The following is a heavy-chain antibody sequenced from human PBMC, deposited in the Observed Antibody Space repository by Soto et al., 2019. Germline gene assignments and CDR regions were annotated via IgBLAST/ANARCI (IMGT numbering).Heavy chain of an antibody. CDR1: GFTFTRYS. Sequence: GGSLRLSCAASGFTFTRYSMNWVRQAPGRGLEWVSSISSTTNYIYYADSMKGRFTVSRDNAKNSVYLDMNSLSAEDTAVYYCARESEDLTSNFDYWGQGTLVTVSS. CDR2: ISSTTNYI. V-gene: IGHV3-21*01. J-gene: IGHJ4*02. CDR3: ARESEDLTSNFDY.